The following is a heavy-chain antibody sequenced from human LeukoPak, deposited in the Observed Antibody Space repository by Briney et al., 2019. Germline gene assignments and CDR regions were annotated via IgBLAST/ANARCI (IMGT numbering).Heavy chain of an antibody. V-gene: IGHV3-21*01. CDR3: AREPEDLSAFDI. D-gene: IGHD2-2*01. Sequence: NPGGSLRLSCAASGFTFSSYSMNWVRQAPGKGLEWVSSISSSSSYIYYADSVKGRFTISRDNAKNSLYLQMNSLRAEDTAVYYCAREPEDLSAFDIWGQGTMVTVSS. J-gene: IGHJ3*02. CDR1: GFTFSSYS. CDR2: ISSSSSYI.